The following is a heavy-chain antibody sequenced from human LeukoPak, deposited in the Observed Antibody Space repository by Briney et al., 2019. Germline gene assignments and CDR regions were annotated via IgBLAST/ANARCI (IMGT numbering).Heavy chain of an antibody. J-gene: IGHJ4*02. Sequence: RGESLRISCRGSGYSFSTYWITWVRQMAGKGLEWMGRIDPSDSYTNYSPSFQGHVTISVDKSISTAYLQWGSLKASDTAMYYCARQSRGGANDSSVDLGNWGQGTLITVSS. CDR1: GYSFSTYW. CDR2: IDPSDSYT. V-gene: IGHV5-10-1*01. D-gene: IGHD4/OR15-4a*01. CDR3: ARQSRGGANDSSVDLGN.